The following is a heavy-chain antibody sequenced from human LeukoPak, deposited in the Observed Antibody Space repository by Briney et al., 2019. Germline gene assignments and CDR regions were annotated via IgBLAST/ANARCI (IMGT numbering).Heavy chain of an antibody. V-gene: IGHV1-69*05. D-gene: IGHD5-18*01. CDR1: GGTLSSYA. Sequence: SVKVSCKASGGTLSSYAISWVRQAPGQGLEWMGGIIPIFGTANYAQKFQGRVTITTDESTSTAYMELSSLRSEDTAVYYCARDRRENGYSYGLDYWGQGTLVTVSS. J-gene: IGHJ4*02. CDR3: ARDRRENGYSYGLDY. CDR2: IIPIFGTA.